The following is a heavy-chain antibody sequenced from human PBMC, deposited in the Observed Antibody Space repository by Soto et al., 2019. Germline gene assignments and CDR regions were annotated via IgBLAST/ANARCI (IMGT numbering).Heavy chain of an antibody. D-gene: IGHD5-12*01. V-gene: IGHV1-18*01. CDR2: ISAYNGNT. CDR3: ARDPLARYPLDY. Sequence: AAVKVSCKASGYTFTSYGISWVRQAPGQGLEWMGWISAYNGNTNYAQKLQGRVTMTTDTSTSTAYMELRSLRSDDTAVYYCARDPLARYPLDYWGQGTLVTVSS. J-gene: IGHJ4*02. CDR1: GYTFTSYG.